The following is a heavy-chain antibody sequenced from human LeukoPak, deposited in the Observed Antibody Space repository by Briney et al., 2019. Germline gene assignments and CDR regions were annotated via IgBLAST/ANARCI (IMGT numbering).Heavy chain of an antibody. D-gene: IGHD3-3*01. CDR1: GGSISSSSYY. Sequence: SETLSLTCTVSGGSISSSSYYWGWIRQPPGKGLEWIGSIYYSGSTYYNPSLKSRVTISVDTSKNQFSLKLVSVTAADTAVYYCARRCAPYDFWSGYGCLDYWGQGTLVTVSS. V-gene: IGHV4-39*07. J-gene: IGHJ4*02. CDR3: ARRCAPYDFWSGYGCLDY. CDR2: IYYSGST.